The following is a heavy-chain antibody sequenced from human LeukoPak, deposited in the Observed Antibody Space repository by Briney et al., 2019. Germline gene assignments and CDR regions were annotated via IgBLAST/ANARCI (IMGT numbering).Heavy chain of an antibody. CDR3: ASSAAYCSGGSCYSN. J-gene: IGHJ4*02. V-gene: IGHV1-69*13. CDR1: GGTFSSYA. CDR2: IIPIFGTA. Sequence: SAKVSCKASGGTFSSYAISWVRQAPGQGLEWMGGIIPIFGTANYAQKFQGRVTITADESTSTAYMELSSLRSEDTAVYYCASSAAYCSGGSCYSNWGQGTLVTVSS. D-gene: IGHD2-15*01.